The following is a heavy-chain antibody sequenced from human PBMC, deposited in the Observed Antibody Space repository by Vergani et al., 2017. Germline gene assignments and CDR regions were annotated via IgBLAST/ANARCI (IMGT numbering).Heavy chain of an antibody. V-gene: IGHV4-4*07. CDR2: IYSSETC. CDR3: ARSSMGVTALNY. J-gene: IGHJ4*02. CDR1: GGSITSYY. D-gene: IGHD1-26*01. Sequence: QVQLQESGPGLVKPSETLSLICTVSGGSITSYYWSWIPQPAGKGLEWIVRIYSSETCTYNPSLKSRVTMSVDTPKNQVSLKVNSVTAADTAVYYCARSSMGVTALNYWGQGILVTVSS.